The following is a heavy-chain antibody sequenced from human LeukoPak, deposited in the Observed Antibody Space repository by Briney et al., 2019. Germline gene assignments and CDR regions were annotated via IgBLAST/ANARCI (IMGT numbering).Heavy chain of an antibody. CDR2: ISGSNSYI. CDR3: ARAGRYCSSTSCYDY. Sequence: GGSLRLSCAASGFTFSSYNMNWVRQAPGKGLEWVSSISGSNSYIYYADSVKGRFTISRDNAKNSLYLQTNSLRAEDTAMYYCARAGRYCSSTSCYDYWGQGTLVTVSS. CDR1: GFTFSSYN. J-gene: IGHJ4*02. D-gene: IGHD2-2*01. V-gene: IGHV3-21*01.